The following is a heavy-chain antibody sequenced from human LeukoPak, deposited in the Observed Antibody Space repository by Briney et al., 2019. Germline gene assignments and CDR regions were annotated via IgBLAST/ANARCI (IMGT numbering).Heavy chain of an antibody. Sequence: GESLKISCKGSGSSFTSYWIGWVRQMPGKGLEWMGIIYPGDSDTRYSPSFQGQVTISADKSISTAYLQWSSLKASDTAMYYCARRYYGSGSYYNWFDPWGQGTLVTVSS. CDR3: ARRYYGSGSYYNWFDP. V-gene: IGHV5-51*01. CDR1: GSSFTSYW. CDR2: IYPGDSDT. J-gene: IGHJ5*02. D-gene: IGHD3-10*01.